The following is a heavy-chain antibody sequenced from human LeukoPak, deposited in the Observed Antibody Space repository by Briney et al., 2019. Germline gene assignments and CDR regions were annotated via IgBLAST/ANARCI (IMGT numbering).Heavy chain of an antibody. CDR3: ARDLSAWELGLDWFDP. V-gene: IGHV3-21*01. D-gene: IGHD1-26*01. Sequence: RPGGSLRLSCAASGFTFSSYSTNWVRQAPGKGLEWVSSISSSSSYIYYADSVKGRFTISRDNAKNSLYLQMNSLRAEDTAVYYCARDLSAWELGLDWFDPWGQGTLVTVSS. J-gene: IGHJ5*02. CDR1: GFTFSSYS. CDR2: ISSSSSYI.